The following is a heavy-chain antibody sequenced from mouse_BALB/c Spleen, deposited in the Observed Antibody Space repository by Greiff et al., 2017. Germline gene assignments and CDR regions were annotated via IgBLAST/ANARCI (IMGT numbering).Heavy chain of an antibody. CDR1: GYTFTSYW. CDR3: TNYYGSDYYAMDY. D-gene: IGHD1-1*01. V-gene: IGHV1-5*01. J-gene: IGHJ4*01. Sequence: EVKLQESGTVLARPGASVKMSCKASGYTFTSYWMHWVKQRPGQGLEWIGAIYPGNSDTSYNQKFKGKAKLTAVTSTSTAYMELSSLTNEDSAVYYCTNYYGSDYYAMDYWGQGTSVTVSS. CDR2: IYPGNSDT.